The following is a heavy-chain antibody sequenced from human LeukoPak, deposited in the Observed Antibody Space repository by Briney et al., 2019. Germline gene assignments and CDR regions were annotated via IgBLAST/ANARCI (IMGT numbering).Heavy chain of an antibody. CDR1: DSSFSNFA. Sequence: GGSLRLSCADSDSSFSNFAMYWVRQAPGKGLEWLAVISYDGSIRYYADSVKGRFTISRDNAKNSLYLQMNSLRAEDTAVYYCARDVDVWGQGTTVTVSS. CDR2: ISYDGSIR. CDR3: ARDVDV. J-gene: IGHJ6*02. V-gene: IGHV3-30-3*01.